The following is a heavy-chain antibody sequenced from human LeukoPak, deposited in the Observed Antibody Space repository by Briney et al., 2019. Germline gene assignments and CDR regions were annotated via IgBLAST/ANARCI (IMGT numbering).Heavy chain of an antibody. V-gene: IGHV3-23*01. J-gene: IGHJ4*02. CDR1: GFTFSSYA. D-gene: IGHD2-8*01. CDR2: ISGSGGST. CDR3: ARGSAWACHGVRCYPLDN. Sequence: PGGSLRLSCAASGFTFSSYAMSWVRQAPGKGLEWVSAISGSGGSTYYADSVKGRFTISRDNSKNTLYLQMNSLRAEDTAVYYCARGSAWACHGVRCYPLDNWGQGALVTVSS.